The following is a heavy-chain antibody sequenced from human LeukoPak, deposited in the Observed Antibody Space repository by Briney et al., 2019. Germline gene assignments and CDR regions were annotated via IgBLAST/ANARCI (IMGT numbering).Heavy chain of an antibody. CDR1: GGSFSGYY. V-gene: IGHV4-34*01. J-gene: IGHJ5*02. CDR3: ARVDYGSGLNWFDP. CDR2: INHSGST. Sequence: PSETLSLTCAVYGGSFSGYYWSWIRQPPGKGLEWIGEINHSGSTNYNPSLKSRVTISVDTSKNQFSLKLSSVTAADTAVYYCARVDYGSGLNWFDPWGQGTLVTVSS. D-gene: IGHD3-10*01.